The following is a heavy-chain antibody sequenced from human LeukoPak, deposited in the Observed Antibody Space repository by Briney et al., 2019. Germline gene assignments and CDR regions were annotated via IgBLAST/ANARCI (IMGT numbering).Heavy chain of an antibody. CDR3: ARGLGYCSSTSCYTLDNWFDP. J-gene: IGHJ5*02. D-gene: IGHD2-2*02. Sequence: PSGTLSLTSSTSGYSIIGRYYRCWMRQPPGKGLEWIGSICHSGSTYYNPSLKSRVTISVDTSKNQFSLKLSSVTAADTAVYYCARGLGYCSSTSCYTLDNWFDPWGQGTLVTVSS. CDR2: ICHSGST. V-gene: IGHV4-38-2*01. CDR1: GYSIIGRYY.